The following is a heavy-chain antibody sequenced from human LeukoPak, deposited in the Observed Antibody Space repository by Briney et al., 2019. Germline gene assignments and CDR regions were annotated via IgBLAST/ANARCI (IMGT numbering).Heavy chain of an antibody. CDR1: GYTFTGYY. D-gene: IGHD3-3*01. CDR3: ASFHGTYYDFWSGYYKGVYFDY. Sequence: ASVKVSCKASGYTFTGYYMHWVRQAPGQGLEWMGWINPNSGGTNYAQKFQGRVTMTRDTSISTAYMELSRLRSDDTAVYYCASFHGTYYDFWSGYYKGVYFDYWGQGTLVTVSS. V-gene: IGHV1-2*02. J-gene: IGHJ4*02. CDR2: INPNSGGT.